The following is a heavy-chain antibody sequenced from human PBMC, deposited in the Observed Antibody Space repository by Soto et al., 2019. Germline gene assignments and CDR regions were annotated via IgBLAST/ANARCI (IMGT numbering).Heavy chain of an antibody. Sequence: SVKVSCKASGYTFTSYGISWGRQAPGQGLEWMGWISAYNGNTNYAQKLQGRVTMTTDTSTSTAYMELRSLRSDDTAVYYCARSKAYYDSSGYQYWGQGTLVTVPS. CDR3: ARSKAYYDSSGYQY. V-gene: IGHV1-18*01. J-gene: IGHJ4*02. CDR1: GYTFTSYG. D-gene: IGHD3-22*01. CDR2: ISAYNGNT.